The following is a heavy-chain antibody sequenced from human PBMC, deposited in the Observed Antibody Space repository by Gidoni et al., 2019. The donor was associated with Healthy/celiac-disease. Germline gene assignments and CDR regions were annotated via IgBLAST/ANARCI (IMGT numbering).Heavy chain of an antibody. D-gene: IGHD3-10*01. V-gene: IGHV3-30*18. CDR1: GFTFSSYG. CDR3: AKDGSGEWVRGVMSFYYYYMDV. CDR2: ISYDGSNK. Sequence: QVQLVESGGGVVQPGRSLRLSCAASGFTFSSYGMHWVRQAPGKGLEWVAVISYDGSNKYYADSVKGRFTISRDNSKNTLYLQMNSLRAEDTAVYYCAKDGSGEWVRGVMSFYYYYMDVWGKGTTVTVSS. J-gene: IGHJ6*03.